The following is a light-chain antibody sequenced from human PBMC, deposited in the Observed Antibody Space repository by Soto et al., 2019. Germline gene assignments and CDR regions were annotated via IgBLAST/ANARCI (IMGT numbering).Light chain of an antibody. J-gene: IGKJ4*01. V-gene: IGKV4-1*01. Sequence: DIVMTQSPDSLAVSLGERATINCTSSQTVLYSANNKNYLAWYQQKPGQAPRLLIYGASTRATGIPARFSGSGSGTEFTLTISSLQSEDFAVYYCQQYNNWPLTFGGGTKVDI. CDR3: QQYNNWPLT. CDR2: GAS. CDR1: QTVLYSANNKNY.